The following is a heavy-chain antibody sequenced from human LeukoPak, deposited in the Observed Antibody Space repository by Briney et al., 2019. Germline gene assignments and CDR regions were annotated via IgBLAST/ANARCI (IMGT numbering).Heavy chain of an antibody. CDR2: IWYDGSNK. D-gene: IGHD5-18*01. Sequence: GGSLRLSCAASGFTFSSYGMHWVRQAPGKGLEWVAVIWYDGSNKYYADSVKGRFTISRDNSKNTLYLQMNSLRAEDTAVYYCAGGGIQLWLRAPLDYWGQGTLVTVSS. V-gene: IGHV3-33*01. CDR1: GFTFSSYG. CDR3: AGGGIQLWLRAPLDY. J-gene: IGHJ4*02.